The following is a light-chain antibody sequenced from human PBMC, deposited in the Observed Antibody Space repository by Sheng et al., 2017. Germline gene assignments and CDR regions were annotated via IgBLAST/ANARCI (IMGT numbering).Light chain of an antibody. CDR2: GTS. V-gene: IGKV3-20*01. Sequence: EIVLTQSPATLSLSPGETATVSCRASQSVNSYLAWYQQKPGQAPRLLIYGTSSRAHGIPERFSGSGSGTDFTLTISRLEPEDFAVYHCNQYLSSPFTFGQGTRLEIK. CDR3: NQYLSSPFT. CDR1: QSVNSY. J-gene: IGKJ2*01.